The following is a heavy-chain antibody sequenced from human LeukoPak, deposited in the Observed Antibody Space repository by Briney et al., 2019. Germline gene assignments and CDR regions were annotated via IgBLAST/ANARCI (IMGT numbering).Heavy chain of an antibody. CDR3: ARDHGYSSGWCNY. D-gene: IGHD6-19*01. Sequence: ASVKVSCKASGYTFTGYYMHWVRQAPGQGLEWMGRINPNSGGTNYAQKFQGRVTMTRDTSISTAYMELSRLRSDDTAVYYCARDHGYSSGWCNYWGQGTLVTISS. CDR1: GYTFTGYY. J-gene: IGHJ4*02. V-gene: IGHV1-2*06. CDR2: INPNSGGT.